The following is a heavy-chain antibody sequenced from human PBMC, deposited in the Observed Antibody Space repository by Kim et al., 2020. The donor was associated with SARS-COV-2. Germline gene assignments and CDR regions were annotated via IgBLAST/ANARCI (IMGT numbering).Heavy chain of an antibody. Sequence: ASVKVSCKASGYTFTSYAISWVRQAPGQGLEWMGRISANFGDINYAQKFQDRVTMTADTSTSTAYMDLRSLRTDDTAVYYCARGGYYYDSSGHPPYYFDYWGQGILVTVSS. D-gene: IGHD3-22*01. CDR3: ARGGYYYDSSGHPPYYFDY. J-gene: IGHJ4*02. V-gene: IGHV1-18*01. CDR1: GYTFTSYA. CDR2: ISANFGDI.